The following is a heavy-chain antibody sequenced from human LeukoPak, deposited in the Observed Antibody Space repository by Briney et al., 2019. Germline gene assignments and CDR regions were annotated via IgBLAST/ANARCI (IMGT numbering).Heavy chain of an antibody. CDR1: GFTFSSYW. V-gene: IGHV3-74*01. CDR2: INSDGSST. J-gene: IGHJ4*02. D-gene: IGHD3-10*01. Sequence: GGSLRLSCAASGFTFSSYWMHWVRQAPGKGLVWVSRINSDGSSTSYADSVKGRFTISRDNAKNTLYLQMNSLRAEDTAVYYCARGSTSSWFGESPFDYWGQGTLVTVSS. CDR3: ARGSTSSWFGESPFDY.